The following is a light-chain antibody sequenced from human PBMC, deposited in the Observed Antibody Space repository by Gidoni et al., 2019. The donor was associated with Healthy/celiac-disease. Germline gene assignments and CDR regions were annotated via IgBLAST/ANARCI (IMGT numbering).Light chain of an antibody. CDR1: QIISSY. Sequence: IEMTQSPSSLSASVGDRVTITCRASQIISSYLNWYQKQPGKAPKLLIYAASSLQSGVPSRLSGSGAGTEFTLTISCLQPEDFAISYCQQSYSTPLTFGGGTQVEIK. J-gene: IGKJ4*01. CDR3: QQSYSTPLT. V-gene: IGKV1-39*01. CDR2: AAS.